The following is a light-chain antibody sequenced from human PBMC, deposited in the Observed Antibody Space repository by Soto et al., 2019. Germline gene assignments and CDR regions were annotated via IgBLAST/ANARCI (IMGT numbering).Light chain of an antibody. Sequence: EIVMTQSPATLSVSPGERATLSCRASHSVSSRFAWYQQKPGQAPRLLIYGASTRATGLPARFSGSGSGTEFTLTISSLQSEDFAVYYCQHYTSWPLTFGGGTKVEIK. J-gene: IGKJ4*01. V-gene: IGKV3-15*01. CDR3: QHYTSWPLT. CDR1: HSVSSR. CDR2: GAS.